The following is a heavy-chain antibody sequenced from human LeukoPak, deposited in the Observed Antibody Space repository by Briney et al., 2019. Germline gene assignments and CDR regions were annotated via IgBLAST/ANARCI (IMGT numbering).Heavy chain of an antibody. CDR1: GGSISSSSYY. CDR2: IYYSGST. V-gene: IGHV4-39*07. J-gene: IGHJ4*02. CDR3: ASRPDMVRGVTMIDY. Sequence: SETLSLTCTVSGGSISSSSYYWGWIRQPPGKGLEWIGSIYYSGSTYYNPSLKSRVTISVDTSKNQFSLKLSSVTAEDTAVYYCASRPDMVRGVTMIDYWGQGTLVTVSS. D-gene: IGHD3-10*01.